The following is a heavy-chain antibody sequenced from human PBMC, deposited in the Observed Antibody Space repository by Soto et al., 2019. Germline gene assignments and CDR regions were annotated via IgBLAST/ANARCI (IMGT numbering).Heavy chain of an antibody. J-gene: IGHJ6*02. CDR1: GYTFTSYY. CDR2: INPSGGST. V-gene: IGHV1-46*01. Sequence: ASVKVSCKASGYTFTSYYMHWVRQAPGQGLEWMGIINPSGGSTSYAQKFQGRVTMTRDTSTSTVYMELSSLRSEDTAVYYCARDSPDDPPGKTFHYYYGMDVWGQGTTVTVSS. CDR3: ARDSPDDPPGKTFHYYYGMDV. D-gene: IGHD3-10*01.